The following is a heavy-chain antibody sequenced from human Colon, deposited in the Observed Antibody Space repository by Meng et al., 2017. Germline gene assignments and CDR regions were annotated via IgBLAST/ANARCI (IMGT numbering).Heavy chain of an antibody. V-gene: IGHV3-23*01. Sequence: GEALMISCTASGFTFSTYAMSWVRQAPGKGLEWGSIISGSGGNTYSGDSVRGRFTISRDNSKNTMYLQMNRLRAEDTALYYCAKDRGVTKVNNVDFWGQGTLVTVSS. CDR2: ISGSGGNT. CDR3: AKDRGVTKVNNVDF. D-gene: IGHD4-17*01. J-gene: IGHJ4*02. CDR1: GFTFSTYA.